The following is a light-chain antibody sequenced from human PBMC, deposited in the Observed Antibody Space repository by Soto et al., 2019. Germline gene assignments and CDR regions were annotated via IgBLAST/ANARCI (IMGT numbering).Light chain of an antibody. V-gene: IGKV3-15*01. CDR2: DAS. CDR3: QQYNNWPPWT. Sequence: EIVMTQSPATLSVSPGESATLSCRASQRISRNLAWYQQKPGHAPRLLIYDASTRATAIPARFSGSGSETEFTLTISSLQSEDSAVYYCQQYNNWPPWTFGQGTKVDIK. CDR1: QRISRN. J-gene: IGKJ1*01.